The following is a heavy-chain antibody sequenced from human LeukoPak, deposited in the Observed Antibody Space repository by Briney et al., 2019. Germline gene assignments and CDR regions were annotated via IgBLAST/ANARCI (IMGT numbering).Heavy chain of an antibody. CDR1: GGSISSYY. CDR3: ARGSGYSYGYDAFDI. Sequence: PSETLSLTCTVSGGSISSYYWSWIRQPPGKGLEWIGYIYYSGSTNYNPSLKSRVTISVDTSKNQFSLKLSSVTAAATAVYYCARGSGYSYGYDAFDIWGQGTMVTVSS. D-gene: IGHD5-18*01. J-gene: IGHJ3*02. V-gene: IGHV4-59*01. CDR2: IYYSGST.